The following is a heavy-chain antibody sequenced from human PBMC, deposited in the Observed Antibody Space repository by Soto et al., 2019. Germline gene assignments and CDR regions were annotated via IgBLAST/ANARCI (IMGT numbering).Heavy chain of an antibody. CDR3: ARGWSYDILTGFSY. V-gene: IGHV1-69*01. CDR2: ITPIFGRA. D-gene: IGHD3-9*01. CDR1: GGSFSNYA. J-gene: IGHJ4*02. Sequence: QVQLVQSGAEVKKPGSSVKVSCKASGGSFSNYAISWVRQAPGQGLEWMGGITPIFGRANYAQKFQGRVTITADESTSTAYMELSSLRSEDTAIYYCARGWSYDILTGFSYWGQGNLVTVSS.